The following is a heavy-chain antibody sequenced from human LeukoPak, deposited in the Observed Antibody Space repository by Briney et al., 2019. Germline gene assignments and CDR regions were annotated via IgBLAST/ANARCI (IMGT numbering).Heavy chain of an antibody. CDR3: ARLEYYYDSSGYYPDAFDI. CDR1: GYSFTSYW. Sequence: GESLKISCKGSGYSFTSYWIGWVRQMPGKGLEWMGIIYPSDSDTRYSPSFQGQVTISADKSISTAYLQWSSLKASDTAMYYCARLEYYYDSSGYYPDAFDIWGQGTMVTVSS. CDR2: IYPSDSDT. V-gene: IGHV5-51*01. D-gene: IGHD3-22*01. J-gene: IGHJ3*02.